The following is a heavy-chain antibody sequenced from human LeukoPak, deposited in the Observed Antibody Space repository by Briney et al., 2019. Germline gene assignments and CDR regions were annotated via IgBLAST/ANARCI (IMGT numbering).Heavy chain of an antibody. CDR1: GFSFGSNY. D-gene: IGHD2-21*02. J-gene: IGHJ4*02. V-gene: IGHV3-53*05. CDR3: ASATFCTGDCYAFFDH. Sequence: PGGSLRLSCAASGFSFGSNYMAWVRQAPGKGLEWVSIFYSDYTTFYADSVKGRFTISREISKNTVDLQMHGLRADDTAVYYCASATFCTGDCYAFFDHWGQGILVTVSS. CDR2: FYSDYTT.